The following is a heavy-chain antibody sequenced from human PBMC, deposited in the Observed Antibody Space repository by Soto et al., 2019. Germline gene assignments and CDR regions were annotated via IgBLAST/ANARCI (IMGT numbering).Heavy chain of an antibody. Sequence: QVQLVQSGAEVRTPGASVKVSCKASGYTFTTHAITWVRQAPGQGLEWMGWISTYNGNTNYAQKLQGRVTMTTDTSTTTADMDLRSLRSDDTAVYYCARGGFCTYGVCPPYYYYMDVWGKGTTVTVSS. D-gene: IGHD2-8*01. J-gene: IGHJ6*03. CDR1: GYTFTTHA. CDR2: ISTYNGNT. V-gene: IGHV1-18*01. CDR3: ARGGFCTYGVCPPYYYYMDV.